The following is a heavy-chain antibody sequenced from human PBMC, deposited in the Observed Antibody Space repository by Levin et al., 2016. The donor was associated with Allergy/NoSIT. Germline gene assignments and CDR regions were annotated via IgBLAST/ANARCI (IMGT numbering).Heavy chain of an antibody. CDR3: ARLMVRGVRDYYGMDV. D-gene: IGHD3-10*01. V-gene: IGHV4-30-2*05. CDR2: IYHSGST. CDR1: GGSISSGGYS. Sequence: SETLSLTCAVSGGSISSGGYSWSWIRQPPGKGLEWIGYIYHSGSTYYNPSLKSRVTISVDTSKNQFSLKLSSVTAADTAVYYCARLMVRGVRDYYGMDVWGQGTTVTVSS. J-gene: IGHJ6*02.